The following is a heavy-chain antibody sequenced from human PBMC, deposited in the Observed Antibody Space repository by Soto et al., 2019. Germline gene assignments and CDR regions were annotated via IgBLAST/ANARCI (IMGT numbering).Heavy chain of an antibody. V-gene: IGHV4-28*01. CDR2: IYYSGAT. CDR3: ARREIQGPIDY. J-gene: IGHJ4*02. CDR1: GYSISSSKW. D-gene: IGHD1-26*01. Sequence: QVQLQESGPGLVKPSDTLSLTRAVSGYSISSSKWWGWIRQPPGKGLEWIGYIYYSGATYYNPSLKSRVTMSVDTSKNQFSLKLTSVTAVDTAVYYCARREIQGPIDYWGQGTLVSVSS.